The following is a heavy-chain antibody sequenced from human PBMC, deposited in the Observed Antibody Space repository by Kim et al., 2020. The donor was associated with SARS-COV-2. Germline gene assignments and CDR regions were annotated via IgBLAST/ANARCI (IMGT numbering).Heavy chain of an antibody. CDR1: GYTFTSYA. J-gene: IGHJ4*02. CDR3: ARDLPQVYLYYGSGSDFDY. CDR2: INAGNGNT. V-gene: IGHV1-3*01. Sequence: ASVKVSCKASGYTFTSYAMHWVRQAPGQRLEWMGWINAGNGNTKYSQKFQGRVTITRDTSASTAYMELSSLRSEDTAVYYCARDLPQVYLYYGSGSDFDYWGQGTLVTVSS. D-gene: IGHD3-10*01.